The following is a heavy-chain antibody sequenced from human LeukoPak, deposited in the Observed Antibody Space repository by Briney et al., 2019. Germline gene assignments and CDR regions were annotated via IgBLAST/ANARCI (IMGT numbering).Heavy chain of an antibody. Sequence: GGSLRLSCAVSGFTFSTYWMHWVRQAPGKAPVWVSRINGDGSTTSYADSVKGRFTISRDNAKNTLYMQMNGLRAEDTAVYYCARGSLWNDYWGQGTLVTVSS. CDR1: GFTFSTYW. J-gene: IGHJ4*02. CDR2: INGDGSTT. CDR3: ARGSLWNDY. D-gene: IGHD1-1*01. V-gene: IGHV3-74*01.